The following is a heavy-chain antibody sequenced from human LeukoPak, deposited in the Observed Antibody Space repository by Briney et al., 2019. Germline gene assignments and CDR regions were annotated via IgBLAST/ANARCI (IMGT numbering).Heavy chain of an antibody. CDR2: INHSGIT. CDR1: GGSFTDYY. J-gene: IGHJ4*02. Sequence: SETLSLTCAVYGGSFTDYYWNWIRQPPGKGLEWIGEINHSGITHYNPSLKSPITIFIDTSKNQFSLRLSSVTAPDTAVYYCARLTTYSNRRSGPPRGPYSFDSWGQGTRVTVSS. D-gene: IGHD2/OR15-2a*01. CDR3: ARLTTYSNRRSGPPRGPYSFDS. V-gene: IGHV4-34*01.